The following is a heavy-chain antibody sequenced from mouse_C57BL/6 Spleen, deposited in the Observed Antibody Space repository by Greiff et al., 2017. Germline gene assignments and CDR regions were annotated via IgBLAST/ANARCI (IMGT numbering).Heavy chain of an antibody. D-gene: IGHD2-5*01. Sequence: VQLQQSGPELVKPGASVKISCKASGYSFTGYYMNWVKQSPEKSLEWIGEINPSTGGTTYNQKFKAKATLTVDKSSSTAYMQLNSLSSEDSAVYYCARFSNYGFAYWGQGTLVTVSA. CDR3: ARFSNYGFAY. J-gene: IGHJ3*01. CDR2: INPSTGGT. CDR1: GYSFTGYY. V-gene: IGHV1-42*01.